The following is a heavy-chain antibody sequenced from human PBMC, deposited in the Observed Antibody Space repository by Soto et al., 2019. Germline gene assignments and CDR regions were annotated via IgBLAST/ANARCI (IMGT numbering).Heavy chain of an antibody. V-gene: IGHV4-61*08. CDR2: ISDTGAT. D-gene: IGHD3-9*01. J-gene: IGHJ3*02. CDR3: ARDRSDIPNSYDAFDI. CDR1: GGSVSSGGHY. Sequence: QVQLQESGPGLVKPSETLSLTCSVSGGSVSSGGHYWSWIRQPPGKGLEWIAYISDTGATNYNPSLKSRVTISLDMSKNRVSLRLDSVTAADTAVYYCARDRSDIPNSYDAFDIWGRGTMVTVSS.